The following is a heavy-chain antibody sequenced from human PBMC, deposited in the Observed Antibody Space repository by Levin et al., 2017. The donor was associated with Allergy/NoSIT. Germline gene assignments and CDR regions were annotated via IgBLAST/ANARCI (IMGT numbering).Heavy chain of an antibody. J-gene: IGHJ4*02. CDR1: GYTFTNYG. CDR3: AKVDCSRTACYPAPGY. D-gene: IGHD2-2*01. Sequence: ASVKVSCKASGYTFTNYGISWVRQAPGQGLEWMGWISGYNGNTNYAQKLQGRVTITTDTSTSTAYLELRSLTSDDTAMYYCAKVDCSRTACYPAPGYWGQGTLVTVSS. CDR2: ISGYNGNT. V-gene: IGHV1-18*01.